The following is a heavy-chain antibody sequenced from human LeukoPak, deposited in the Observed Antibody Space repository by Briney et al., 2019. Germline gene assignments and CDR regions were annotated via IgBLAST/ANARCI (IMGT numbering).Heavy chain of an antibody. CDR1: GFSFSSYG. CDR2: ISYDGSNE. D-gene: IGHD3-3*01. V-gene: IGHV3-33*05. J-gene: IGHJ4*02. CDR3: ASWAGNTQSDSWSGPFDY. Sequence: PGGSLRLSCAASGFSFSSYGMNWVRQAPGKGLEWLAVISYDGSNEQYADAVKGRLTISRDNAKNSLYLQMSSLRVEDTAVYYCASWAGNTQSDSWSGPFDYWGQGTLVTVSS.